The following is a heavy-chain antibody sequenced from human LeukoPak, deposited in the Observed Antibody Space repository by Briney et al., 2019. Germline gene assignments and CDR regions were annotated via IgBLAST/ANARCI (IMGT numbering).Heavy chain of an antibody. V-gene: IGHV4-59*01. CDR3: ARSVSGSYFSY. CDR1: GGSISSYY. D-gene: IGHD1-26*01. J-gene: IGHJ4*02. Sequence: PSETLSLTCTVSGGSISSYYWSWIRQPPGKGLEWIGYIYYSGSTNYNPSLKSRVTISVDTSKNQFSLKLSSVTAADTAVYYCARSVSGSYFSYWGQGTLVTVSS. CDR2: IYYSGST.